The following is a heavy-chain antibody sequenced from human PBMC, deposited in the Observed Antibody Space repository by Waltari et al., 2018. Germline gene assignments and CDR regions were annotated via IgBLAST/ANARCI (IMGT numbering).Heavy chain of an antibody. Sequence: QVQLQESGPGLVKPSETLSLTCTVSGGSISSHYWSWIRRPPGKGLEWIGYIYYSGSTNYHPSLKSRVTISVDTSKNQFSLKLSSVTAADTAVYYCARDSGNFDYWGKGTLVTVSS. J-gene: IGHJ4*02. CDR2: IYYSGST. V-gene: IGHV4-59*11. CDR3: ARDSGNFDY. D-gene: IGHD1-26*01. CDR1: GGSISSHY.